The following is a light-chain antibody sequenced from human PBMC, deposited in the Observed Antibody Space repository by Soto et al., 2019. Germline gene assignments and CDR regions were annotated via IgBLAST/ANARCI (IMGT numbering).Light chain of an antibody. CDR2: GNS. Sequence: QSVLTQPPSVSGAPGQRVTISCTGSRSNIGAGYDVHWYQQLPGTAPKLLIYGNSNRPSGVPDRISGSKSGTSASLAITGLQAEDEADYYCQSYDSSLSGDVLGSGTKLTVL. CDR1: RSNIGAGYD. V-gene: IGLV1-40*01. CDR3: QSYDSSLSGDV. J-gene: IGLJ1*01.